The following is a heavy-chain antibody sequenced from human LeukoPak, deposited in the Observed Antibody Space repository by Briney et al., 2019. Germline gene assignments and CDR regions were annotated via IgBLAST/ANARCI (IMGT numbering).Heavy chain of an antibody. CDR1: GYTFTGYY. CDR3: ARTDYYGSGSYYY. Sequence: GASVKVPCKASGYTFTGYYMHWVRQAPGQGLEWMGWINPNSSGTNYAQKFQGRVTMTRDTSISTAYMELSRLRSDDTAVYYCARTDYYGSGSYYYWGQGTLVTVSS. J-gene: IGHJ4*02. D-gene: IGHD3-10*01. V-gene: IGHV1-2*02. CDR2: INPNSSGT.